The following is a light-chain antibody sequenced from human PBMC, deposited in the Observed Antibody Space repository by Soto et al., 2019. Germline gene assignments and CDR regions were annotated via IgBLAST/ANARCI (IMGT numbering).Light chain of an antibody. CDR1: QSVSSN. CDR2: GAS. CDR3: QQYNNWPPYT. J-gene: IGKJ2*01. Sequence: EIVMTQSPATLSASPGERATLSCRASQSVSSNLAWYQQKAGQAHRLLIYGASTRATGIPARFSGSGSGTEFTLTISSLQSEDFSVYYCQQYNNWPPYTFGQGTKLEIK. V-gene: IGKV3-15*01.